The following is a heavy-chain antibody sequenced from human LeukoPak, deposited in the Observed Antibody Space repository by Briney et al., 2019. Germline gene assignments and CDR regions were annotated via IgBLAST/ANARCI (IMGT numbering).Heavy chain of an antibody. CDR1: GFTFSSYW. Sequence: GGSLRLSCAASGFTFSSYWMHWVRQAPGKGLVWVSRINSDGSSTRYADSVKGRFTISRDNAKNTLYLQMNSLRAEDTAVYYCAKCSTLGYCSGGSCSDWGQGTLATVSS. CDR3: AKCSTLGYCSGGSCSD. CDR2: INSDGSST. J-gene: IGHJ1*01. D-gene: IGHD2-15*01. V-gene: IGHV3-74*01.